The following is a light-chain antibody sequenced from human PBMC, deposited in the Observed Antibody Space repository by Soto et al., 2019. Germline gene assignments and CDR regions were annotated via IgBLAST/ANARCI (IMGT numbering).Light chain of an antibody. J-gene: IGKJ1*01. V-gene: IGKV3-20*01. CDR3: QQYSSSRT. CDR1: QSVSTNN. Sequence: IVLTQSPGTLSSSPGERATLSCRASQSVSTNNLAWYQQRPGPATRLLIHGASNRATGIPDRFSGSGSETDFTLTITRLEPEDFAMYYCQQYSSSRTFGQGTKVDI. CDR2: GAS.